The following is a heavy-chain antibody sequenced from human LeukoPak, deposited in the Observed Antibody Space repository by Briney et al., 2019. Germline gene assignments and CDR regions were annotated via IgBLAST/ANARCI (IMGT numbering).Heavy chain of an antibody. CDR2: INPNSGGT. V-gene: IGHV1-2*02. CDR1: GYTFTGYY. D-gene: IGHD2/OR15-2a*01. J-gene: IGHJ3*02. CDR3: ARGLNAGLWAFDI. Sequence: GASVKVSRKASGYTFTGYYMHWVRQAPGQGLEWMGWINPNSGGTNYAQKFQGRVTMTRDTSISTAYMELSRLRSDDTAVYYCARGLNAGLWAFDIWGQGTMVTVSS.